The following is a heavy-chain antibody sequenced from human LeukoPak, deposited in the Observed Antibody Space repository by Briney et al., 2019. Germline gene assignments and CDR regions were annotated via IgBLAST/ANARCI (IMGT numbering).Heavy chain of an antibody. CDR3: ARPVGAKSGLWFDP. CDR1: GYTFTSYG. Sequence: ASVKVSCKASGYTFTSYGISWVRQAPGQGLEWMGWISAYNGNTNYAQKLQGRVTMTTDTSTSTAYMELRNLRSDDTAVYYCARPVGAKSGLWFDPWGQGTLVTVSS. D-gene: IGHD1-26*01. CDR2: ISAYNGNT. V-gene: IGHV1-18*01. J-gene: IGHJ5*02.